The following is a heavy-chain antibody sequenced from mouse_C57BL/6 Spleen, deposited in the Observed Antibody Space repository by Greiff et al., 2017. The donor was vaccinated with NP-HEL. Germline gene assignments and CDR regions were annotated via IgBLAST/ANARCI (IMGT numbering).Heavy chain of an antibody. V-gene: IGHV1-53*01. CDR3: AREGAGDYYYGSAWFAY. Sequence: QVQLQQPGTELVKPGASVKLSCKASGYTFTSYWMHWVKQRPGQGLEWIGNINPSNGGTNYNEKFKSKATLTVDKSSSTAYMQLSSLTSEDSAVYYCAREGAGDYYYGSAWFAYWGQGTLVTVSA. J-gene: IGHJ3*01. CDR1: GYTFTSYW. CDR2: INPSNGGT. D-gene: IGHD1-1*01.